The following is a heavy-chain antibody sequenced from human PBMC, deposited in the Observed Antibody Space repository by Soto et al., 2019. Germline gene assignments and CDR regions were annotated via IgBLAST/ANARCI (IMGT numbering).Heavy chain of an antibody. CDR1: GGTFSSYA. J-gene: IGHJ4*02. Sequence: SVKVSCKASGGTFSSYAISWVRQAPGQGLEWMGGIIPIFGTANYAQKFQGGVTITADESTSTAYMELSSLRSEDTAVYYCASNSGGGSSCDYWGQGTLVTVSS. V-gene: IGHV1-69*13. D-gene: IGHD2-15*01. CDR3: ASNSGGGSSCDY. CDR2: IIPIFGTA.